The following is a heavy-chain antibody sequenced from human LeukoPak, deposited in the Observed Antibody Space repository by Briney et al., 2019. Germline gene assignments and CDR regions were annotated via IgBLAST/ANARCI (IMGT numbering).Heavy chain of an antibody. CDR3: ARVLEYSSGWSY. V-gene: IGHV4-34*01. CDR1: GGSFSGYY. D-gene: IGHD6-19*01. CDR2: INHSGST. J-gene: IGHJ4*02. Sequence: KSSETLSLTCAVYGGSFSGYYWSWIRQPPGEGLEWIGEINHSGSTNYNPSLKSRVTISVDTSKNQFSLKLSSVTAADTAVYYCARVLEYSSGWSYWGQGTLVTVSS.